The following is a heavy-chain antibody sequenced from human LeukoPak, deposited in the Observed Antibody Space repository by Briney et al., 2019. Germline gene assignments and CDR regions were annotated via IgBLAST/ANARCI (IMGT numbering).Heavy chain of an antibody. V-gene: IGHV1-69*01. J-gene: IGHJ1*01. CDR2: IIPIFGTA. CDR1: GGTFSSYA. Sequence: ASVKVSCKASGGTFSSYAISWVRQAPGQGLEWMGGIIPIFGTANYAQKFQGRVTITADESTSTAYMELSSLRSEDTAVYYCARGYSSGWYSIHSEYFQHWGQGTLVTVSS. CDR3: ARGYSSGWYSIHSEYFQH. D-gene: IGHD6-19*01.